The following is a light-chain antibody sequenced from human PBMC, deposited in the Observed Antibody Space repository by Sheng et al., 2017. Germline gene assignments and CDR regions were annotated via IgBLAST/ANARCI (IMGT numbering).Light chain of an antibody. CDR2: DVS. V-gene: IGLV2-8*01. CDR3: SSYAGSNNYV. CDR1: HSDVGGYNY. J-gene: IGLJ1*01. Sequence: QSALTQPPSASGSPGQSVTISCTGTHSDVGGYNYVSWYQQHPGKAPKLMIYDVSKRPSGVPDRFSGSKSGNTASLTVSGLQAEDEADYYCSSYAGSNNYVFGTGTKVTVL.